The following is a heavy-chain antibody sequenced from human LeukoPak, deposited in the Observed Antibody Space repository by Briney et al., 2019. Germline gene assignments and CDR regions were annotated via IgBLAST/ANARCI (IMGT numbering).Heavy chain of an antibody. J-gene: IGHJ3*02. V-gene: IGHV4-38-2*02. CDR1: GYSISSGYY. CDR3: AKSNGYGLIDI. D-gene: IGHD3-22*01. Sequence: SETLSLTCTVSGYSISSGYYWGWIRQPPGRGLEWIGTIYHSGSTYYNPSLKSRVTISVDTSKNQFSLKLNSVTAADTAVYYCAKSNGYGLIDIWGQGTMVTVSS. CDR2: IYHSGST.